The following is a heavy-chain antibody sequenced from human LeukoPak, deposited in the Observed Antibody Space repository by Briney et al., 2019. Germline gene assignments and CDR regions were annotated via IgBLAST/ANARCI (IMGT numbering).Heavy chain of an antibody. Sequence: PSEPLSLTCTVSGYSISSGYYWSWIRQPPGKGLEWIGYIYYSGSTNYNPSLKSRVTISVDTSKNQFSLKLSSVTAADTAVYYCARDGSSGWYASDYWGQGTLVTVSS. CDR2: IYYSGST. CDR3: ARDGSSGWYASDY. CDR1: GYSISSGYY. D-gene: IGHD6-19*01. J-gene: IGHJ4*02. V-gene: IGHV4-61*01.